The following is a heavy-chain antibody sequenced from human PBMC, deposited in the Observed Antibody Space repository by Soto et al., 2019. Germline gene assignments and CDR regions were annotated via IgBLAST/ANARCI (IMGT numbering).Heavy chain of an antibody. Sequence: QVQLVQSGAEVKKPGASVRVSCMASGYTFFNYDINWVRQATGHGPEWMGWMNPYSGNTGYAPEFQGRLTMTRSTSINTAYMELSSLRSDDTAIYYCARSMAGNDYFHMDVWGEGTTVIVS. V-gene: IGHV1-8*01. CDR1: GYTFFNYD. J-gene: IGHJ6*03. CDR3: ARSMAGNDYFHMDV. CDR2: MNPYSGNT. D-gene: IGHD3-10*01.